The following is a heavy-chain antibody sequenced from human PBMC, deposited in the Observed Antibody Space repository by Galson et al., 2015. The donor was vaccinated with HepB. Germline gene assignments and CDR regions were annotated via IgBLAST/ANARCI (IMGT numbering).Heavy chain of an antibody. CDR1: GYTFTSYG. V-gene: IGHV1-18*01. CDR2: ISAYTGNT. J-gene: IGHJ4*02. CDR3: ARGPEGYYGSGSYLY. D-gene: IGHD3-10*01. Sequence: SVKVSCKASGYTFTSYGISWVRQAPGQGLEWMGWISAYTGNTNYAQKLQGRVTMTTDTSTSTAYMELRSLRSDDTAVYYCARGPEGYYGSGSYLYWGQGTLVTVSS.